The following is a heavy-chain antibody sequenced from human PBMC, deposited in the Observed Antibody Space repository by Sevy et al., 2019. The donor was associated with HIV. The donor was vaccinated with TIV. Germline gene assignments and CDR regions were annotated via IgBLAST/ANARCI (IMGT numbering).Heavy chain of an antibody. V-gene: IGHV3-7*01. CDR1: GFTFSSYW. D-gene: IGHD3-10*01. J-gene: IGHJ4*02. CDR2: MRQDGSEK. CDR3: ARGIYGSGSRLRLGY. Sequence: GGSLRLSCAASGFTFSSYWMTWVRQAPGKGLEWVANMRQDGSEKYYVDSVKGRFTISRDNAKNSLYLQMNSLRAEDTAVYYCARGIYGSGSRLRLGYWGRGTLVTVSS.